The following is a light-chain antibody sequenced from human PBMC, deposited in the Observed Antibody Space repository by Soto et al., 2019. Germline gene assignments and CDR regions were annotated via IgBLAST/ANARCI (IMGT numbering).Light chain of an antibody. J-gene: IGKJ3*01. CDR1: QSVNSN. CDR3: QQYNIWPPRFT. Sequence: EIVMTQSPATLSLSPGERATLSCRASQSVNSNLAWYQQKPGQAPRLPIYAASTRATGIPARFSGSGSGTEFTLTISSLQSEDFALYYCQQYNIWPPRFTFGPGTKVDIK. CDR2: AAS. V-gene: IGKV3-15*01.